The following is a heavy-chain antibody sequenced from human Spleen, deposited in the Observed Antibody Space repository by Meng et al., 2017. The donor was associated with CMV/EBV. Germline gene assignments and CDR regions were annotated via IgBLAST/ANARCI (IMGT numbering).Heavy chain of an antibody. V-gene: IGHV3-11*04. CDR2: ISSGGSTI. CDR3: ARDRNYYDSSDLGMDV. Sequence: FSFSDYYMTWIRQAPGKGLEWVSYISSGGSTIYYADSVKGRFTISRDNAKNSLYLQMNSLRAEDTAVYYCARDRNYYDSSDLGMDVWGQGTTVTVSS. J-gene: IGHJ6*02. D-gene: IGHD3-22*01. CDR1: FSFSDYY.